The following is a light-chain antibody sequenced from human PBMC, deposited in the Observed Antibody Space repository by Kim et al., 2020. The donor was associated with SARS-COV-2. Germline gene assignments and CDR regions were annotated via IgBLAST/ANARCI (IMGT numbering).Light chain of an antibody. CDR2: AAS. CDR1: QSISSY. Sequence: DIQMTQSPSSLSASVGDRVTITCRASQSISSYLNWYQQKPGKAPKLLIYAASSLQSGVPSRFSGSGSGTDFTLTISSLQPEDFATYYCQQSYSTPPLPSGGGTNVEI. J-gene: IGKJ4*01. V-gene: IGKV1-39*01. CDR3: QQSYSTPPLP.